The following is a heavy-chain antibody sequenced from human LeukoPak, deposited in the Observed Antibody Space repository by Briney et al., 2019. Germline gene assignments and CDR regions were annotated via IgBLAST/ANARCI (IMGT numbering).Heavy chain of an antibody. CDR2: INQGGSDK. CDR3: VRGGSFDGSRYYPGY. CDR1: GFTFSGHW. Sequence: TGGSLRLSCAASGFTFSGHWMSWVRQAPGKGLEWVANINQGGSDKYYVDSVKGRFTISRDNANNLLYLQMNSLRGEDTAVYYCVRGGSFDGSRYYPGYWGQGTLVTVSS. J-gene: IGHJ4*02. D-gene: IGHD3-22*01. V-gene: IGHV3-7*01.